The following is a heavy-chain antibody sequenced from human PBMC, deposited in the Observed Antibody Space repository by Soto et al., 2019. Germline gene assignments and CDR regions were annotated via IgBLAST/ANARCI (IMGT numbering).Heavy chain of an antibody. CDR3: ATTCDSGTYYSPACSEYFHH. CDR2: INAGNGDT. V-gene: IGHV1-3*01. D-gene: IGHD3-22*01. CDR1: GNTFTSYA. Sequence: ASVKVSCKASGNTFTSYAIHWVRQAPGQRLEWMGWINAGNGDTSYSQKFQDRVTITRDTSATTVYVDLSRLRSEDTAVYYCATTCDSGTYYSPACSEYFHHWGQGTLVTVSS. J-gene: IGHJ1*01.